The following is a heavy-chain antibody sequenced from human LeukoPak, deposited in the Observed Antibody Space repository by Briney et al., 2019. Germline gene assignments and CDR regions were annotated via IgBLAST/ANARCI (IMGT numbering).Heavy chain of an antibody. CDR1: GGTFSSYA. V-gene: IGHV1-69*05. J-gene: IGHJ3*02. Sequence: GSSVKVSCKASGGTFSSYAISWVRQAPGQGLEWMGGIIPIFGTANYAQKFQGRVTITTDESTSTAYMELSSLRSEDTAVYYCARDSSGITMVRGAEGAFDIWGQGTMVTVSS. CDR2: IIPIFGTA. D-gene: IGHD3-10*01. CDR3: ARDSSGITMVRGAEGAFDI.